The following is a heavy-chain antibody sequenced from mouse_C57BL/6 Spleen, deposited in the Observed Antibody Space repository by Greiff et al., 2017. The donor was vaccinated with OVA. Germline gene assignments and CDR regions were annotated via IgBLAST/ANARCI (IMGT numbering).Heavy chain of an antibody. CDR1: GFTFSDYY. D-gene: IGHD1-1*01. V-gene: IGHV5-16*01. CDR2: INYDGSST. J-gene: IGHJ4*01. Sequence: EVKLMESEGGLVQPGSSMKLSCTASGFTFSDYYMAWVRQVPEKGLEWVANINYDGSSTYYLDSLKSRFIISRDNAKNILYLQMSSLKSEDTATYYCARWSGSSYAMDYWGQGTSVTVSS. CDR3: ARWSGSSYAMDY.